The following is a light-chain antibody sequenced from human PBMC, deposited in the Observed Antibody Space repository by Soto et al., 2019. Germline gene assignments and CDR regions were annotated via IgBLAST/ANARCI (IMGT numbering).Light chain of an antibody. CDR2: QDG. Sequence: SYELTQPPSVSVSPGQTASITCSGDKLGDKYASWYQQKPGQSPVLVIYQDGKRPSGVPERFSGSNSGNTATLTISETQAMDEADYYCQAWDISTEVFGTGTKVTVL. V-gene: IGLV3-1*01. J-gene: IGLJ1*01. CDR1: KLGDKY. CDR3: QAWDISTEV.